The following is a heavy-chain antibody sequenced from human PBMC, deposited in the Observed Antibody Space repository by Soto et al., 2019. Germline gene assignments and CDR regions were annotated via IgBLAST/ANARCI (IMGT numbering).Heavy chain of an antibody. CDR3: ARVSSPVGWFLPLDY. J-gene: IGHJ4*02. V-gene: IGHV1-69*13. D-gene: IGHD3-22*01. CDR1: GGTFSSYA. Sequence: GASVKVSCKASGGTFSSYAISWVRQAPGQGLEWMGGIIPIFGTANYAQKFQGRVTITADESTSTAYMELSSLRSEDTAVYYCARVSSPVGWFLPLDYWGQGTLVTVSS. CDR2: IIPIFGTA.